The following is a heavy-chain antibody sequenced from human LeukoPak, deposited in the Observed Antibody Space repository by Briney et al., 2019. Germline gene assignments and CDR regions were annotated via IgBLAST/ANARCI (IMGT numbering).Heavy chain of an antibody. V-gene: IGHV1-18*01. CDR2: HSAYNGNT. CDR1: GYTFTSYG. CDR3: ARDQMAHSSGWGPGFDP. J-gene: IGHJ5*02. D-gene: IGHD6-19*01. Sequence: ASVKVSFKASGYTFTSYGISWVRQAPGQGLEWMGWHSAYNGNTNYAQKLQGRLIMTTDTSTSTAYMELRSLRSDDTAVYYCARDQMAHSSGWGPGFDPWGQGTVVTVSA.